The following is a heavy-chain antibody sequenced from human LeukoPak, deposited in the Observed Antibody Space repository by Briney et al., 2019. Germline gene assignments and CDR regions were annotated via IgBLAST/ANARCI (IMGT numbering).Heavy chain of an antibody. Sequence: PSETLSLTCAVYGGSFSGYYWSWIRQPPGKGLEWIGEINHSGSTNYNPSLKSRVTISVDTSKNQFSLKLSSVTAADTAVYYCASILHYDFWSGYFDAFDIWGQGTMVTVSS. D-gene: IGHD3-3*01. J-gene: IGHJ3*02. V-gene: IGHV4-34*01. CDR2: INHSGST. CDR3: ASILHYDFWSGYFDAFDI. CDR1: GGSFSGYY.